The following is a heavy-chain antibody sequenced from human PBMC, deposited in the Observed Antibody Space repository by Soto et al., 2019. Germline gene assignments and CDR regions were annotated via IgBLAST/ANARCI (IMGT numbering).Heavy chain of an antibody. CDR1: GFTFSSYA. V-gene: IGHV3-23*01. D-gene: IGHD3-10*01. CDR3: ARQGVPMVLGPIDY. CDR2: ISGSGGST. Sequence: EVQLLESGGGLVQPGGSLRLSCAASGFTFSSYAMSWVRQAPGKGLEWVSVISGSGGSTYYADSVKGRFTISRDNSKNTLYLQMSSQRIEDTAMYFCARQGVPMVLGPIDYWGQGTLVTVSS. J-gene: IGHJ4*02.